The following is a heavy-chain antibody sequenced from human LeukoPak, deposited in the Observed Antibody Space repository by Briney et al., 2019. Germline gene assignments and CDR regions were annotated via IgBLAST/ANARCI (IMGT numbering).Heavy chain of an antibody. CDR3: ARDPTTVTTIFDS. V-gene: IGHV4-4*07. CDR1: GVSISAYY. J-gene: IGHJ4*02. D-gene: IGHD4-17*01. CDR2: IYPGESIYASENT. Sequence: ETSETLSLTCSVSGVSISAYYWSWIRQPAGKGLEWIGRIYPGESIYASENTNYNPSLKSRVSMSGDTSKNQVSLKLRSVTAADTAVYYCARDPTTVTTIFDSWGQGTLVTVSS.